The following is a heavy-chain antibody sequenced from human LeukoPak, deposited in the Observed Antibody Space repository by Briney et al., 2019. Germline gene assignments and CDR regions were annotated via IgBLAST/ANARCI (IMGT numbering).Heavy chain of an antibody. CDR3: ARGFFVRENPGSWFDP. CDR2: IYRTGHT. V-gene: IGHV4-30-2*01. D-gene: IGHD3-10*01. CDR1: GGSISTGDYS. Sequence: PQTLSLTCAVSGGSISTGDYSWNWIRQPPGKGLEWIGYIYRTGHTLYNPSLKSRGTMSVDRSKNQYSLRLTSVTAADTAVYYCARGFFVRENPGSWFDPWGQGTLVTVSP. J-gene: IGHJ5*02.